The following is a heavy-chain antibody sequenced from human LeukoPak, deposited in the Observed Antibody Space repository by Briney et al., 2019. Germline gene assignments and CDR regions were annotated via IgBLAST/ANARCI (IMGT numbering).Heavy chain of an antibody. J-gene: IGHJ5*02. Sequence: GAPVKVSCKVSGYTLTELSMHWVRQAPGKGLEWMGGFDPEDGETIYAQKFQGRVTMTEDTSTDTAYMELSSLRSEDTAVYYCATDGDYYDSSGYSWFDPWGQGTLVTVSS. V-gene: IGHV1-24*01. CDR3: ATDGDYYDSSGYSWFDP. D-gene: IGHD3-22*01. CDR1: GYTLTELS. CDR2: FDPEDGET.